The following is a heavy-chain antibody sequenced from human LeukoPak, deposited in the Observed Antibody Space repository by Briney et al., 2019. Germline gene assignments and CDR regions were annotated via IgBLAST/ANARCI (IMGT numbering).Heavy chain of an antibody. Sequence: GGSLRLSCAASGFTFSSYAMHWVRQAPGKGLEWVAVISYDGSNKYYADSVKGRFTISRDNSKNTLYLQMNSLRAEDTAVYYCAREKSGFDIWGQGTMVTVSS. CDR3: AREKSGFDI. V-gene: IGHV3-30-3*01. D-gene: IGHD3-10*01. CDR1: GFTFSSYA. CDR2: ISYDGSNK. J-gene: IGHJ3*02.